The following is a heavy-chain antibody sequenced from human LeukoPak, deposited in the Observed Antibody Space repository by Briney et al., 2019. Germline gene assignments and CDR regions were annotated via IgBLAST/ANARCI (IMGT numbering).Heavy chain of an antibody. Sequence: PGGSLRLSCAASGFTFDDYAMHWVRQAPGKGLEWVSGISWNSGSTCYADSVKGRFTISRDNAKNTLYLQMNSLRAEDTAVYYCARNWNDDYWGQGTLVTVSS. D-gene: IGHD1-1*01. CDR1: GFTFDDYA. CDR2: ISWNSGST. CDR3: ARNWNDDY. V-gene: IGHV3-9*01. J-gene: IGHJ4*02.